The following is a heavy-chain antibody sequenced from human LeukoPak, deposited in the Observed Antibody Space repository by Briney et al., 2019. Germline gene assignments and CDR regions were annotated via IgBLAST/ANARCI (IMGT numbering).Heavy chain of an antibody. Sequence: SETLSLTCTVSSGSISSSSYYWGWIRQPPGKGLEWIGSIYYSGSTYYNPSLKSRVTISVDTSKNQFSLKLSSVTAADTAVYYCASSDSSGYYPFDYWGQGTLVTVSS. CDR3: ASSDSSGYYPFDY. CDR1: SGSISSSSYY. D-gene: IGHD3-22*01. J-gene: IGHJ4*02. V-gene: IGHV4-39*01. CDR2: IYYSGST.